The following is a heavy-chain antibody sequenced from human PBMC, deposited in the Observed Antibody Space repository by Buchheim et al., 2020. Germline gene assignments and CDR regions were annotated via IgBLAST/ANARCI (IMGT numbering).Heavy chain of an antibody. J-gene: IGHJ6*03. CDR1: GGTFSSYA. CDR2: IIPIFGTA. V-gene: IGHV1-69*01. CDR3: ARDPTALDNSSSAEREDVYYYYMDV. Sequence: QVQLVQSGAEVKKPGSSVKVSCKASGGTFSSYAISWVRQAPGQGLEWMGGIIPIFGTANYAQKFQGRVTITADESTSTAYMELSSLRSEDTAVYYCARDPTALDNSSSAEREDVYYYYMDVWGKGTT. D-gene: IGHD6-6*01.